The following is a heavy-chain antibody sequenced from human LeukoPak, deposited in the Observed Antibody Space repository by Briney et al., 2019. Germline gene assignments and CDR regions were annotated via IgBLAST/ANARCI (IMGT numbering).Heavy chain of an antibody. V-gene: IGHV3-7*01. Sequence: PGGSLRLSCAASGFMFSSNWMSWVRLAPGKGLEWVANIKEDGTETYYVDSVKGRFTISRDNAKNTLYLQMNSLRAEDTVVYYCARDLNYEGLFDYWGQGTLVTVSS. CDR3: ARDLNYEGLFDY. CDR2: IKEDGTET. CDR1: GFMFSSNW. J-gene: IGHJ4*02. D-gene: IGHD4-11*01.